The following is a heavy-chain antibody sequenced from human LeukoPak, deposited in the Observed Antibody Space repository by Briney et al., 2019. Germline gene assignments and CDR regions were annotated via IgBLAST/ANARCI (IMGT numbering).Heavy chain of an antibody. CDR3: ARGTRGYSYGTAPFDY. D-gene: IGHD5-18*01. J-gene: IGHJ4*02. CDR2: TYPGDSDT. Sequence: ESLKISCKGSGYSFTSYWIGWVRQMPGKGLEWMGITYPGDSDTRYSPSFQGQVTISADKSISTAYLQWSSLKASDTAMYYCARGTRGYSYGTAPFDYWGQGTLVTVSS. CDR1: GYSFTSYW. V-gene: IGHV5-51*01.